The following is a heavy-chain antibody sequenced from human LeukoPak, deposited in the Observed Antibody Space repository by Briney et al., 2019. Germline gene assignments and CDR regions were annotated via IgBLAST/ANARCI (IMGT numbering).Heavy chain of an antibody. Sequence: GGSLRLSCAGSGFTFSSYAMSWVRQAPGKGLEWVSAISGSGGSTYYADSVKGRFTISRDNSKNTLYLQMNSLRAEDTAVYYCAKDSAMYYDILTGHRDYWGQGTLVTVSS. CDR2: ISGSGGST. CDR1: GFTFSSYA. V-gene: IGHV3-23*01. D-gene: IGHD3-9*01. J-gene: IGHJ4*02. CDR3: AKDSAMYYDILTGHRDY.